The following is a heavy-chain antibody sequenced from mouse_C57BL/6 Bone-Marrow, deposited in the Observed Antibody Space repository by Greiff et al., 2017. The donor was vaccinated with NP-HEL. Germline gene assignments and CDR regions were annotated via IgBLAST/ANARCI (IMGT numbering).Heavy chain of an antibody. D-gene: IGHD1-1*01. CDR3: ARETVVAYYYAMDY. Sequence: QVQLQQPGAELVMPGASVKLSCKASGYTLTSYWMHWVKQRPGQGLEWIGEIDPSDSYTNYNQKFKGKSTLTVDKSSSTAYMQLSSLTSEDSAVYYCARETVVAYYYAMDYWGQGTSVTVSS. J-gene: IGHJ4*01. V-gene: IGHV1-69*01. CDR1: GYTLTSYW. CDR2: IDPSDSYT.